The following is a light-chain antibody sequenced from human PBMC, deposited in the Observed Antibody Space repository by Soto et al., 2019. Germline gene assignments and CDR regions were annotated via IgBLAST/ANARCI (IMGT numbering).Light chain of an antibody. CDR1: QSVSSSY. CDR3: QQYGSS. CDR2: GAS. J-gene: IGKJ1*01. Sequence: EILLTKSPGTRSLSPGERATLSCRASQSVSSSYLAWYQQKPGQAPRLLIYGASSRATGIPDRFSGSGSGTDFTLTISRLEPEDFAVYYCQQYGSSFGQGTKVDIK. V-gene: IGKV3-20*01.